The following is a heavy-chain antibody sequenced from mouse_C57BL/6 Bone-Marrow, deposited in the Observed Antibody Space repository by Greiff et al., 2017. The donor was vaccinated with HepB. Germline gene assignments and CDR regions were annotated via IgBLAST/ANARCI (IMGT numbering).Heavy chain of an antibody. Sequence: EVQLQESGGGLVQPGGSMKLSCVASGFTFSNYWMNWVRQSPEKGLEWVAQIRLKSDNYATHYAESVKGRFTISRDDSKSSVYLQMNNLRAEDTGIYYCTVDGYYVGYFDYWGQGTTLTVSS. D-gene: IGHD2-3*01. CDR1: GFTFSNYW. CDR2: IRLKSDNYAT. CDR3: TVDGYYVGYFDY. V-gene: IGHV6-3*01. J-gene: IGHJ2*01.